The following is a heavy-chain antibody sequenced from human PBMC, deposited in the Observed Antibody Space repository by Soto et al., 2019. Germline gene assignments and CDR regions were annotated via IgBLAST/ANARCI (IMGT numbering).Heavy chain of an antibody. D-gene: IGHD3-16*01. V-gene: IGHV1-8*02. CDR3: ARNLYNTGDFDH. CDR1: GYTFTDYD. Sequence: QVQLMQSGAEVRKPGASVKVSCRASGYTFTDYDINWVRQATGQGLEWLGWMTPNSGNTGYALKFQGRVTLTRDISRSTAYRELSSLKSEDTAVYYCARNLYNTGDFDHWGQGTLVTVSS. J-gene: IGHJ5*02. CDR2: MTPNSGNT.